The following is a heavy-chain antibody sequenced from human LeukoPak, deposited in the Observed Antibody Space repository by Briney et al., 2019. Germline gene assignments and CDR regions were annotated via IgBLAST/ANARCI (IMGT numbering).Heavy chain of an antibody. V-gene: IGHV3-23*01. D-gene: IGHD2-21*02. CDR2: ISGSGGST. Sequence: TGGSLRLSCAASGFTFSSYGMSWVRRAPGKGLEWVSAISGSGGSTYYADSVKGRFTISRDNSKNTLYLQMNSLRAEDTAVYYCAKEELLFGSRWFDPWGQGTLVTVSS. J-gene: IGHJ5*02. CDR1: GFTFSSYG. CDR3: AKEELLFGSRWFDP.